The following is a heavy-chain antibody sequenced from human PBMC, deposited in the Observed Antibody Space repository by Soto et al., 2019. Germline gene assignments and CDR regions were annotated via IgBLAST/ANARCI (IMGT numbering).Heavy chain of an antibody. D-gene: IGHD3-3*01. CDR3: TRDRGYYDFWSGHMTHYGMDV. CDR1: GFTFSSYD. Sequence: PGGSLRLSCAASGFTFSSYDMHWVRQATGKGLEWVSAIGTAGDTYYPGSVKGRFTISRENAKNSLYLQMNSLRAGDTAVYYCTRDRGYYDFWSGHMTHYGMDVWGQGTTVTVSS. V-gene: IGHV3-13*01. CDR2: IGTAGDT. J-gene: IGHJ6*02.